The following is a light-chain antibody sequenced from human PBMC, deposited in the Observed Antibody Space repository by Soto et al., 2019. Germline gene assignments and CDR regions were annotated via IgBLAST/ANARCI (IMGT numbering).Light chain of an antibody. CDR2: GAS. V-gene: IGKV3-20*01. CDR1: QSVSNY. CDR3: QQYGTFRT. J-gene: IGKJ1*01. Sequence: EIVLTQSPGTLSLSPGERATLSCRASQSVSNYLAWYQQKPGQAPRLLIYGASSRATGIPDRFCGSGSGTDFTLTISRLEPEDFAVYYCQQYGTFRTFGQGTKVEIK.